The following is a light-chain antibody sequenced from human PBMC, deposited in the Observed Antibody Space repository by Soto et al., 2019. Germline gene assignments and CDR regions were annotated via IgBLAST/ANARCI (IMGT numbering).Light chain of an antibody. V-gene: IGKV3-11*01. CDR2: DAS. J-gene: IGKJ1*01. CDR3: QQRSSWHT. CDR1: QSVYSY. Sequence: EIVLTQSPATLSLSPGERATLSSRASQSVYSYLAWYQQXPGQAPRLLIYDASNRATGIPARFGGSGSGTDFTLTISSLEPEDSAIYYCQQRSSWHTFGQGTKVDIK.